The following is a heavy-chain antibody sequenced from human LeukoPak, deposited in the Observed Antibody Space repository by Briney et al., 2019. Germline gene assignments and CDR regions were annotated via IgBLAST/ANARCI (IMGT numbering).Heavy chain of an antibody. CDR1: GYTFTSYD. V-gene: IGHV1-8*01. Sequence: ASVKVSCKASGYTFTSYDINWVRQATGPGLEWMGWMNPNSGNTGYAQKFQGRVTMTRNTSISTAYMELSSLRSEDTAVYYCARSPTTAYYYYYMDVWGKGTTVTVSS. CDR3: ARSPTTAYYYYYMDV. D-gene: IGHD4-11*01. CDR2: MNPNSGNT. J-gene: IGHJ6*03.